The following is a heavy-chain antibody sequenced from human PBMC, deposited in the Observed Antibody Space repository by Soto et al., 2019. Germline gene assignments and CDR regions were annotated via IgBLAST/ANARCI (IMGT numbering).Heavy chain of an antibody. D-gene: IGHD5-12*01. Sequence: PSETLSLTCAVYGGSFSGCYWSWIRQPPGKGLEWIGEINHSGSTNYNPSLKSRVTMSVDTSKNQFSLKLSSVTAADTAVYYCARGLPAGLWLARRDGYNYLDYWGQGTLVTVS. CDR3: ARGLPAGLWLARRDGYNYLDY. CDR1: GGSFSGCY. J-gene: IGHJ4*02. V-gene: IGHV4-34*01. CDR2: INHSGST.